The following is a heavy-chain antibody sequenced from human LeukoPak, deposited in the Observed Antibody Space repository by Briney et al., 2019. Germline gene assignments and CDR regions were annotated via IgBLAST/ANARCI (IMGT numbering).Heavy chain of an antibody. Sequence: ASVKVSCKPSGGTFSSYAISWVRQAPGQGLEWMGGIIPIFGTANYAQKFQGRVTITTDESTSTAYMELSSLRSEDTAVYYCASSSTGTTRDYYYYYYYMDVWGKGTTVTVSS. CDR2: IIPIFGTA. CDR3: ASSSTGTTRDYYYYYYYMDV. J-gene: IGHJ6*03. V-gene: IGHV1-69*05. CDR1: GGTFSSYA. D-gene: IGHD1-1*01.